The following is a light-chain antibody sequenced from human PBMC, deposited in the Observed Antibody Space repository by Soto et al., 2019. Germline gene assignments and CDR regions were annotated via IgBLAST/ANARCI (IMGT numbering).Light chain of an antibody. V-gene: IGLV3-21*04. CDR1: NIGSKS. CDR3: HVWDSSSDHVV. CDR2: YDS. J-gene: IGLJ2*01. Sequence: SYELTQPPSGSVAPGKTARITCGGNNIGSKSVHWYQQKPGQAPVLVIYYDSDRPSGIPERFSGSNSGNTATLTISRVEAGDEADYYCHVWDSSSDHVVFGGGTKLPVL.